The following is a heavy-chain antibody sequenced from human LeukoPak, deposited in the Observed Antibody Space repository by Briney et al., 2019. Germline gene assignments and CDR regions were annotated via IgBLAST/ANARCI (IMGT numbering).Heavy chain of an antibody. Sequence: PGGSLRLSCAASGFIFSTYSMNWVRQAPGKGLEWVSAISGSGGSTYYADSVKGRFTISRDNSKNTLYLQMNSLRAEDTAVYYCAKRDYGGTLDYWGQGTLVTVSS. CDR1: GFIFSTYS. J-gene: IGHJ4*02. CDR2: ISGSGGST. V-gene: IGHV3-23*01. CDR3: AKRDYGGTLDY. D-gene: IGHD4-23*01.